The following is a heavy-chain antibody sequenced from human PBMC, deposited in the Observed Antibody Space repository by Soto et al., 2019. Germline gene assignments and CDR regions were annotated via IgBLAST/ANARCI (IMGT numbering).Heavy chain of an antibody. Sequence: SETLSLTCAVFGGSLSGYYWSWIRQPPGKGLEWIGEINHRGRTNYNPALKSRVTISVDTSKNQIALKLTSVTAADTAVYYCARAGDNSGYSDYWGQGTLVTVS. CDR2: INHRGRT. J-gene: IGHJ4*02. V-gene: IGHV4-34*01. D-gene: IGHD3-22*01. CDR1: GGSLSGYY. CDR3: ARAGDNSGYSDY.